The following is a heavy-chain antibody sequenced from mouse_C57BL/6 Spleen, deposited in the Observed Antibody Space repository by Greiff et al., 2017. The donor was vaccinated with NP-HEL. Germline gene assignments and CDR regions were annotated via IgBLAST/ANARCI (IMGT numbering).Heavy chain of an antibody. V-gene: IGHV1-26*01. D-gene: IGHD4-1*01. CDR1: GYTFTDYY. CDR2: INPNNGGT. Sequence: VQLQQSGPELVKPGASVKISCKASGYTFTDYYMNWVKQSHGKSLEWIGDINPNNGGTSYNQKFTGKATLTVDKSSSTAYMELRSLTSEDSAVYYCARGGTGYYFDYWGQGTTLTVSS. CDR3: ARGGTGYYFDY. J-gene: IGHJ2*01.